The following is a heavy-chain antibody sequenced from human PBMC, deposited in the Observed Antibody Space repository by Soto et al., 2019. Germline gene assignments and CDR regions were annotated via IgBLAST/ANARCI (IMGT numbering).Heavy chain of an antibody. Sequence: SETLSLTCTVSGGSISSYYWSWIRQPPGKGLEWIGYIYYSGSTNYNPSLKSRVTISVDTSKNQFSLKLSSVTAADTAVYYCARETVVIPNFFDYWGQGILVTVSS. V-gene: IGHV4-59*12. D-gene: IGHD3-22*01. J-gene: IGHJ4*02. CDR2: IYYSGST. CDR1: GGSISSYY. CDR3: ARETVVIPNFFDY.